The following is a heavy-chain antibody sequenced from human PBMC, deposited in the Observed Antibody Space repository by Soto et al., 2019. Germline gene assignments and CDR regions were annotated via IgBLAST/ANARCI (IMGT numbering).Heavy chain of an antibody. J-gene: IGHJ4*02. CDR2: ISYDGSNK. D-gene: IGHD2-8*02. Sequence: SLGLSWAASGFTLSSYGMHWVRQAPGKGLEWVAVISYDGSNKYYAVSVKGRFTISRDNSKNTLYLQMNSLRAEDTAVYYCAKAVISVGEYYFDYWGQGTLVTVSS. CDR1: GFTLSSYG. V-gene: IGHV3-30*18. CDR3: AKAVISVGEYYFDY.